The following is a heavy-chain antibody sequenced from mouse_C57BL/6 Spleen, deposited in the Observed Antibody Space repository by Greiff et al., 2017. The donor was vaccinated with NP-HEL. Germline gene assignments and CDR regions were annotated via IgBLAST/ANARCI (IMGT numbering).Heavy chain of an antibody. CDR2: INPSSGYT. CDR3: ARSLTGPFDY. Sequence: VQLQQSGAELARPGASVKMSCKASGYTFTSYTMHWVKQRPGQGLEWIGYINPSSGYTKYNQKFKDKATLTADKSSSTAYMQLSSLTSEDSAVYYCARSLTGPFDYWGQGTTLTVSS. D-gene: IGHD4-1*01. V-gene: IGHV1-4*01. CDR1: GYTFTSYT. J-gene: IGHJ2*01.